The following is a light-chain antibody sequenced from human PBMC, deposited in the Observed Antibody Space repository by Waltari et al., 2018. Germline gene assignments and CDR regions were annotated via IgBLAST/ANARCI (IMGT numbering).Light chain of an antibody. J-gene: IGKJ1*01. CDR3: QKYESLPAT. CDR2: HAS. CDR1: QSIGIY. V-gene: IGKV3-20*01. Sequence: EIVLTQSPGTLSLSPGERATLSCRASQSIGIYLAWYQQKPGQAPMLLMYHASSRATCIPDRFSGSGSGTDFSLTISRLEPEDFAVYYCQKYESLPATFGQGTKVEIK.